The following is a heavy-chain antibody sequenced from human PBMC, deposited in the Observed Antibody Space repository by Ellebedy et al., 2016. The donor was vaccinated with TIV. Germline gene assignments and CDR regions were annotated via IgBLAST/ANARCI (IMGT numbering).Heavy chain of an antibody. CDR2: ISPSGTT. CDR3: ARHRSGIVLVPSHYGMDV. J-gene: IGHJ6*02. CDR1: GGSINSYDW. V-gene: IGHV4-4*02. D-gene: IGHD2-2*01. Sequence: SETLSLXXAVSGGSINSYDWWSWVRQSPGKGLEWIGEISPSGTTNYNPSLKSRATISVDTSKNQFSLTLSSVTAADTAVYYCARHRSGIVLVPSHYGMDVWGHGTTVTVSS.